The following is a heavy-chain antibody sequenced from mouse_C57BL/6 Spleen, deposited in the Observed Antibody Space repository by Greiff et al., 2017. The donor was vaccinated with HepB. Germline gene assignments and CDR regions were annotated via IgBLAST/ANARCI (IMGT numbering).Heavy chain of an antibody. Sequence: EVMLVESGGGLVKPGGSLKLSCAASGFTFSSYAMSWVRQTPEKRLEWVATISDGGSYNYYPDKVKGRFTISRDNAKNNLYLQLSQLKSEDTAMYYCTSDRPPLPFAYWGHGTLVTVSS. CDR1: GFTFSSYA. D-gene: IGHD2-10*01. V-gene: IGHV5-4*03. CDR2: ISDGGSYN. J-gene: IGHJ3*01. CDR3: TSDRPPLPFAY.